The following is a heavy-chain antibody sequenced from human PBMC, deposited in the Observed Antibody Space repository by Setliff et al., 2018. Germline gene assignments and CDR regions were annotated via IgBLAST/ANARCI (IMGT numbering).Heavy chain of an antibody. J-gene: IGHJ3*02. D-gene: IGHD3-3*01. CDR1: GGTFSSYD. Sequence: SVKVSCKASGGTFSSYDISWVRQAPGQGLEWMGRIIPIFGTANYAQKFQGRVTITADKSTSTAYMALSRLRSEDTAVYYCAISTIFGVVSPTPDAFDIWGQGTMVTVSS. V-gene: IGHV1-69*06. CDR2: IIPIFGTA. CDR3: AISTIFGVVSPTPDAFDI.